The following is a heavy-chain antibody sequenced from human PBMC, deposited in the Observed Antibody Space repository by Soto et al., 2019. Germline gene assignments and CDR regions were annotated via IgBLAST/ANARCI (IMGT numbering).Heavy chain of an antibody. CDR2: IDPSDSYT. CDR1: GYSFTSHW. V-gene: IGHV5-10-1*01. J-gene: IGHJ6*02. D-gene: IGHD1-1*01. Sequence: PGECQKISCQGSGYSFTSHWITWVRQTPGKGLEWMGRIDPSDSYTNYSPSFQGRVTISADRSISTAFLQWSSLEASDTAIYYCARRLSGPKEEYNAYYFYGLDVWGQGTTVTVSS. CDR3: ARRLSGPKEEYNAYYFYGLDV.